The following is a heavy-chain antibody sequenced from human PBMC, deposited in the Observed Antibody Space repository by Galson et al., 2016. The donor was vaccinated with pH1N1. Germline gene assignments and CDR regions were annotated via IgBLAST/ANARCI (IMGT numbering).Heavy chain of an antibody. D-gene: IGHD3-16*01. CDR2: IYPGDSDT. CDR1: GYDFSNLW. J-gene: IGHJ6*02. V-gene: IGHV5-51*03. CDR3: ARGSPFGIFFGMDV. Sequence: QSGAEVKQSGESLQISCKSSGYDFSNLWIGWVRQVPGKGLEWMGIIYPGDSDTRYSPSFQGLVTISVDKSISTAYLQWSSLKASDTAMYFCARGSPFGIFFGMDVWGQGTTVTVAS.